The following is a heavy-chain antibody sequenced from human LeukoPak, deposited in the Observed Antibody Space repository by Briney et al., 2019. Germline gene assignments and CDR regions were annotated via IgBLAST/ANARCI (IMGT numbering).Heavy chain of an antibody. Sequence: SETLSLTCTVSGGSISSYYWSWIRQPAGKGLEWIGRIYTSGSTNYNPSLKSRVTISVDTSKNQFSLKLSSVTAADTAVYYCARYCSGGSCYGRYGMDVWGQGTTVTVSS. D-gene: IGHD2-15*01. CDR2: IYTSGST. CDR1: GGSISSYY. CDR3: ARYCSGGSCYGRYGMDV. V-gene: IGHV4-4*07. J-gene: IGHJ6*02.